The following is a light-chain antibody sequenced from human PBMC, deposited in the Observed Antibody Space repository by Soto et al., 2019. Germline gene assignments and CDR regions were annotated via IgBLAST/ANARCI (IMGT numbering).Light chain of an antibody. V-gene: IGKV3-11*01. CDR3: QQRSNWPP. CDR1: QSVSSY. CDR2: DAS. J-gene: IGKJ1*01. Sequence: EIVLTQSPATLSSSPGERATLSCRASQSVSSYLAWYQQKPGQAPRLLIYDASNRATGIPARFSGSGSGTDFTLTISSLEPEDFAVYYCQQRSNWPPFGQGTKVEIK.